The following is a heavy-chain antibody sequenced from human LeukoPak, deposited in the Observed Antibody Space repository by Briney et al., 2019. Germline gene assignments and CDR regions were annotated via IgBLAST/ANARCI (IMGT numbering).Heavy chain of an antibody. D-gene: IGHD6-13*01. CDR3: AREDSSSWYIPYYYYGMDV. CDR2: MNPNSGNT. J-gene: IGHJ6*02. CDR1: GYTFTSYD. Sequence: ASVKVSCKASGYTFTSYDINWVRQATGQGLEWMGWMNPNSGNTGYAQKFQGGVTMTRNTSISTAYMELSSLRSEDTAVYYCAREDSSSWYIPYYYYGMDVWGQGTTVTVSS. V-gene: IGHV1-8*01.